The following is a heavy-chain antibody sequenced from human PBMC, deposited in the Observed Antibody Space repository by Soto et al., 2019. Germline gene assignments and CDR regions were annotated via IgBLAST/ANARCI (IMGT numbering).Heavy chain of an antibody. D-gene: IGHD1-1*01. CDR2: LYSGGNA. Sequence: PGGSLRLSCAVSGFTVSSKYMNWVRQAPGKGLEWVSVLYSGGNAYYTDSVKGRFTISRDNSKNTLYLEMNSLRAEDTAVYYCARGVKTGATWGYFDYWGQGTLVTVSS. CDR1: GFTVSSKY. V-gene: IGHV3-66*01. J-gene: IGHJ4*02. CDR3: ARGVKTGATWGYFDY.